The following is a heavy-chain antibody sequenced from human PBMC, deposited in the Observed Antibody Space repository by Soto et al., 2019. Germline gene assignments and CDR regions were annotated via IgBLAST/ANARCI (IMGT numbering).Heavy chain of an antibody. Sequence: ASVKVSCKASGYTFTSYGISWVRQAPGQGLEWMGWISAYNGNTNYAQKLQGRATMTTDTSTSTAYMELRSLRSDDTAVYYCARATIFGVVIVLYYYYGMDVWGQGTTVTVSS. D-gene: IGHD3-3*01. J-gene: IGHJ6*02. CDR2: ISAYNGNT. CDR1: GYTFTSYG. CDR3: ARATIFGVVIVLYYYYGMDV. V-gene: IGHV1-18*04.